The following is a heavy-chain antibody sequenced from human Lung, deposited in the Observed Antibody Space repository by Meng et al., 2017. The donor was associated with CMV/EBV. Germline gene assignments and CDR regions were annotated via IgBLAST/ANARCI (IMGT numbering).Heavy chain of an antibody. D-gene: IGHD2-2*01. CDR2: MNPNTGNT. Sequence: QVLLVQSGAEVKKPGASVKVPCKASGYTFTNYNINWVRQATGQGLEWMGWMNPNTGNTGYGQKFQGRITMTRNTAISTAYMELSSLTSEDTAVYFCARGLRRPSSAIDFDYWGQGTLVTVSS. J-gene: IGHJ4*02. CDR1: GYTFTNYN. CDR3: ARGLRRPSSAIDFDY. V-gene: IGHV1-8*01.